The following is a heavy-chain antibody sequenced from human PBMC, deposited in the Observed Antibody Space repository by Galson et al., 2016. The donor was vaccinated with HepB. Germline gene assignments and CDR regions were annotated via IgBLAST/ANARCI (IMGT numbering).Heavy chain of an antibody. CDR1: GFTFGSYA. V-gene: IGHV3-23*01. CDR2: ITGSTGVT. D-gene: IGHD3-10*01. Sequence: SLRLSCAASGFTFGSYAMTWVRQAPGKGLEWVSSITGSTGVTYYADSVRGRFTISRDNSKNTLYLQMKSLRAEDTALYYCAKDRASAPDAFDIWGQGTVVTVSS. J-gene: IGHJ3*02. CDR3: AKDRASAPDAFDI.